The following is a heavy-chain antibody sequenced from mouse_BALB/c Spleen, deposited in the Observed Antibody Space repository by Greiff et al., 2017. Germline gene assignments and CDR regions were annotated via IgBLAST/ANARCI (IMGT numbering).Heavy chain of an antibody. J-gene: IGHJ4*01. CDR1: GFTFSSYA. V-gene: IGHV5-6-5*01. Sequence: EVKLVESGGGLVKPGGSLKLSCAASGFTFSSYAMSWVRQTPEKRLEWVASISSGGSTYYPDSVKGRFTISRDNARNILYLQMSSLRSEDTAMYYCAREGLLREYYYAMDYWGQGTSVTVSS. CDR3: AREGLLREYYYAMDY. D-gene: IGHD2-3*01. CDR2: ISSGGST.